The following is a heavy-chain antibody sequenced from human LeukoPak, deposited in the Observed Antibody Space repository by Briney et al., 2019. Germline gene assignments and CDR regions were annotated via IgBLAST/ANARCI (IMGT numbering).Heavy chain of an antibody. D-gene: IGHD2-2*01. CDR1: GGSISSYY. CDR2: IYYSGST. V-gene: IGHV4-59*01. CDR3: ARATFSLGYCSSTRCPYYYYYYMDV. Sequence: SETLSLTCTVSGGSISSYYWSWIRQPPGKGLEWIGYIYYSGSTDYNPSLESRVTISVDTSKNQFSLKLSSVTAADTAVYYCARATFSLGYCSSTRCPYYYYYYMDVWGKGTTVTVSS. J-gene: IGHJ6*03.